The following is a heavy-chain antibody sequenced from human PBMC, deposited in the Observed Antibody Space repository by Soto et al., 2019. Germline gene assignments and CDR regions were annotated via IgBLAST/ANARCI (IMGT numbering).Heavy chain of an antibody. V-gene: IGHV3-30*18. CDR2: ISYDGTNK. J-gene: IGHJ4*02. D-gene: IGHD3-22*01. Sequence: QVQLVESGGGVVHPGTSLRLSCAASGFSFSSYGMHWVRQAPGKGLEWVAVISYDGTNKNYADSVKGRFTISRDNSKNTQYLQMNSLRAEDTAVYYCAKDTYYYDSSGYYVFDYWGQGTLVTVSS. CDR1: GFSFSSYG. CDR3: AKDTYYYDSSGYYVFDY.